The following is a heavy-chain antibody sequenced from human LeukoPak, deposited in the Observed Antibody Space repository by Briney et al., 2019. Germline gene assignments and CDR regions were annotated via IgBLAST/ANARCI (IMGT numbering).Heavy chain of an antibody. CDR2: ISYDGSYK. J-gene: IGHJ4*02. Sequence: GGSLRLSCAASGLTFSTYAMHWARQAPGKGLEWVAVISYDGSYKNYADSAKGRFTISRDNAKNSLYLQLNSLRAEDTAVYYCARVTGYYFDSWGQGTLVTVSS. CDR3: ARVTGYYFDS. V-gene: IGHV3-30-3*01. D-gene: IGHD3-10*01. CDR1: GLTFSTYA.